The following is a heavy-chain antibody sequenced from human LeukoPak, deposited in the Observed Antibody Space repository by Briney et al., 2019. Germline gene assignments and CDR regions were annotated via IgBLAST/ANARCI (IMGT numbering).Heavy chain of an antibody. Sequence: PGGSLRLSCAASGFTVSSNYMSWVRQAPGKGLEWVSSISSSSSYIYYADSVKGRFTISRDNAKNSLYLQMNSLRAEDTAVYYCARDVLLWFGESDWGQGTLVTVSS. CDR1: GFTVSSNY. CDR2: ISSSSSYI. D-gene: IGHD3-10*01. J-gene: IGHJ4*02. V-gene: IGHV3-21*01. CDR3: ARDVLLWFGESD.